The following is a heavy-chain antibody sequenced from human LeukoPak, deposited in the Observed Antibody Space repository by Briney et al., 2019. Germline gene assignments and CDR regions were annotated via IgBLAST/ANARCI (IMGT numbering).Heavy chain of an antibody. CDR1: GFTFSSYA. CDR3: ARSYSSTPQYYYYYYMDV. V-gene: IGHV3-30-3*01. D-gene: IGHD6-13*01. Sequence: GGSLRLSCAASGFTFSSYAMHWVRQAPGKGLEWVAVISYDGSNKYYADSVKGRFTISRDNSKNTLYLQMNSLRAEDTAVYYCARSYSSTPQYYYYYYMDVWGKGTTVTVS. J-gene: IGHJ6*03. CDR2: ISYDGSNK.